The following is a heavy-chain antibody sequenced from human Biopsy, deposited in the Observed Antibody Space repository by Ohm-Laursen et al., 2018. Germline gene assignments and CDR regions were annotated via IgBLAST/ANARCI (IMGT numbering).Heavy chain of an antibody. CDR3: GRDSSRRAREGGMDV. V-gene: IGHV3-21*01. D-gene: IGHD6-6*01. Sequence: SLRLSCSASGFSVSSYDMNWVRQAPGKGLEWISYISETSSHIYDADSVRGRFTVARGIAKNSLYLQLNSLRVEDTAVYYCGRDSSRRAREGGMDVWGQGTTVTVSS. CDR1: GFSVSSYD. CDR2: ISETSSHI. J-gene: IGHJ6*02.